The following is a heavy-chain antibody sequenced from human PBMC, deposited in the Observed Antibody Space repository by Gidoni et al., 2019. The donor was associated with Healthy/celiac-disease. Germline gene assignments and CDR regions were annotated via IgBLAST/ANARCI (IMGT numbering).Heavy chain of an antibody. CDR3: ARSPVAGTVLYYYYYGMDV. J-gene: IGHJ6*02. CDR1: GYTFTSYY. CDR2: INPSGGST. Sequence: QVQLVQSGAEVKKPGASVKVSCKASGYTFTSYYMHWVRQAPGQGLEWMGIINPSGGSTSYAQKFQGRVTMTRDTSTSTVYMELSSLRSEDTAVYYCARSPVAGTVLYYYYYGMDVWGQGTTVTVSS. V-gene: IGHV1-46*01. D-gene: IGHD6-19*01.